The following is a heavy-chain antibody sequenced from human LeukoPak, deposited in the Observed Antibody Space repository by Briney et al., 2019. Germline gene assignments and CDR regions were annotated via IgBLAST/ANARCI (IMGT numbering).Heavy chain of an antibody. J-gene: IGHJ6*04. CDR1: GFTFSSYG. CDR2: IRYDGSNE. D-gene: IGHD6-19*01. Sequence: QPGGSLRLSCAASGFTFSSYGMHWVRQAPGKGLEWVSFIRYDGSNEYYADSVRGRFTISRDNSKNTLYLQMNSLRAEDTAVYYCARVWAVARPWDVWGKGTTVTVSS. CDR3: ARVWAVARPWDV. V-gene: IGHV3-30*02.